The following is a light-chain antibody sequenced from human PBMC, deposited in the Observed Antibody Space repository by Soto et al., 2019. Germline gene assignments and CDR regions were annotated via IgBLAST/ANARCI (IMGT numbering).Light chain of an antibody. CDR1: QSFRGL. J-gene: IGKJ5*01. CDR2: DAY. Sequence: EVVLTQSPVTLSLPPGQRATLSCRASQSFRGLLAWYQQKPGQAPRLLIYDAYNRATGIPPRFSGSGSGTDFTLTISSLEPEDSAVYYCQQRHMWPITFGQGTRREIK. V-gene: IGKV3-11*01. CDR3: QQRHMWPIT.